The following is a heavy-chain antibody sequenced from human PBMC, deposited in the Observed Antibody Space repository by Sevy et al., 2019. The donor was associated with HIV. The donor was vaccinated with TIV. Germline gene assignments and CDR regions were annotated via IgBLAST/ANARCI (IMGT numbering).Heavy chain of an antibody. Sequence: GGSLRLSCAASGFTFSDHYMEWVRQAPGKGLEWVGRIRNKADSYTTEYAASVKGRFTISRDDSKNSPYLLMNSLKTGDTAVYYCATHAGIAAAGRVFDYWGQGTLVTVSS. CDR3: ATHAGIAAAGRVFDY. D-gene: IGHD6-13*01. CDR2: IRNKADSYTT. CDR1: GFTFSDHY. V-gene: IGHV3-72*01. J-gene: IGHJ4*02.